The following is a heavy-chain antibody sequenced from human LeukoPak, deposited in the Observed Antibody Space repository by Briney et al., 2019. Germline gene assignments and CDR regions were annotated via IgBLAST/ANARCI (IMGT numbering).Heavy chain of an antibody. D-gene: IGHD3-10*01. Sequence: PGGSLRLSCAASGFTVSSNYMSWVRQAPGKGLEWVSVIYSGGSTYYADSVKGRFTISRDNSKNTLYLQMNSLRAEDTAVYYRARDLRFGELLPYYYGMDVWGQGTTVTVSS. CDR3: ARDLRFGELLPYYYGMDV. J-gene: IGHJ6*02. CDR2: IYSGGST. V-gene: IGHV3-66*01. CDR1: GFTVSSNY.